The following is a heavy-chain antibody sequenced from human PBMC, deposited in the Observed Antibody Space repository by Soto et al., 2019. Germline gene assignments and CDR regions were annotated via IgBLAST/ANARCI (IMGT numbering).Heavy chain of an antibody. CDR2: IYIGDSK. J-gene: IGHJ6*02. Sequence: EVQLVESGGGLIQPGVSLRLSCAVSGFTVSGNYMSWVRQAPGKGLEWVSVIYIGDSKYYADSVKGRFIISRDNFRNTLYLQMNILRAEYTAVYYCARDSRKEPDGRVWDYYYGMDVWGQGTTVIVSS. V-gene: IGHV3-53*01. CDR1: GFTVSGNY. D-gene: IGHD1-1*01. CDR3: ARDSRKEPDGRVWDYYYGMDV.